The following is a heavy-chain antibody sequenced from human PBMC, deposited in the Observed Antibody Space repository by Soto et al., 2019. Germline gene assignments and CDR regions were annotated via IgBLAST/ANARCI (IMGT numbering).Heavy chain of an antibody. CDR3: PVPGYCSGGSCPTEY. D-gene: IGHD2-15*01. CDR2: IIPIFGTA. V-gene: IGHV1-69*13. Sequence: ASVKVSCKASGGTFSSYAISGVRQAPGQGLEWMGGIIPIFGTANYAQKFQGRGTITADESTITAYMELSSLRSEATAVYYCPVPGYCSGGSCPTEYCGPRTLITAAS. CDR1: GGTFSSYA. J-gene: IGHJ4*02.